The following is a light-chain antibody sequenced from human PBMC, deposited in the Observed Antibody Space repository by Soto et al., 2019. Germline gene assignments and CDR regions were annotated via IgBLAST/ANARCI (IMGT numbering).Light chain of an antibody. CDR1: QFISSW. Sequence: DIQMTQSPSTLSASVGDRVTITCRASQFISSWLAWYQQKPGKVPKLLIFHASNLESGVPSRFSGSGSGTEFTRTISSLQPDDFATDYCQQYNSYPWTFGQGTKVEI. CDR3: QQYNSYPWT. CDR2: HAS. V-gene: IGKV1-5*01. J-gene: IGKJ1*01.